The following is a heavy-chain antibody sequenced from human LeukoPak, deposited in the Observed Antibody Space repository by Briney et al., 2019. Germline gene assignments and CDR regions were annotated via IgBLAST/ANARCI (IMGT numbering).Heavy chain of an antibody. J-gene: IGHJ4*02. CDR1: GFTFTSYG. CDR2: ISYDGSKI. CDR3: ANGYYYASGSLRIDY. Sequence: PGGSLRLSCAASGFTFTSYGMQSVRQAPGKGLEWVAVISYDGSKIYYAASVKGRFTMSRDSSKNTLYLEMNSLRAEDTAVYYCANGYYYASGSLRIDYWGQGTLVTVSS. D-gene: IGHD3-10*01. V-gene: IGHV3-30*18.